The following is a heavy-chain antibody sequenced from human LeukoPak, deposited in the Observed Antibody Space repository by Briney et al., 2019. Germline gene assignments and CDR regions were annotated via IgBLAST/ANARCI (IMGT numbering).Heavy chain of an antibody. V-gene: IGHV4/OR15-8*01. D-gene: IGHD2-15*01. Sequence: SETLSLTCSVSGDSINSDYWWSWVRQPPGKGLEWIAKIRHSGSPSYNPSLKSRVTISVDTSKNQFSLKLSSVTAADTAVYYCARAMVVVVAATRGISAFDIWGQGTMVTVSS. CDR3: ARAMVVVVAATRGISAFDI. CDR2: IRHSGSP. CDR1: GDSINSDYW. J-gene: IGHJ3*02.